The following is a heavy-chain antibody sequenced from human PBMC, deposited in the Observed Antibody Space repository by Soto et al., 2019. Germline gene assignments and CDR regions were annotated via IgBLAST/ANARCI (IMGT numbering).Heavy chain of an antibody. CDR1: GGSISSGGYY. Sequence: QVQLQESSQGLVKPSQTLSLTCTVSGGSISSGGYYWSWIRQHPGKGLEWIGYIYYSGSTYYNPSLKSRVTISVDTSKNQFSLKLSSVTAADTAVYYCARELRFGEDYYGMDVWGQGTTVTVSS. CDR3: ARELRFGEDYYGMDV. J-gene: IGHJ6*02. D-gene: IGHD3-10*01. CDR2: IYYSGST. V-gene: IGHV4-31*03.